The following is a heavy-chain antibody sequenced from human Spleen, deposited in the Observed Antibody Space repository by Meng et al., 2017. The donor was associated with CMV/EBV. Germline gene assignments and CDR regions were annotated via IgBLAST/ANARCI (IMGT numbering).Heavy chain of an antibody. Sequence: KASGYTFTSYNLDWVRQAPGQGLEWMGRINPSGGSTSYAQKFQGRVTMTRDTSTSTVYMELSSLRSEDTAVYYCARDSEMAPTLDYWGQGTLVTVSS. CDR3: ARDSEMAPTLDY. J-gene: IGHJ4*02. CDR2: INPSGGST. CDR1: GYTFTSYN. D-gene: IGHD5-24*01. V-gene: IGHV1-46*01.